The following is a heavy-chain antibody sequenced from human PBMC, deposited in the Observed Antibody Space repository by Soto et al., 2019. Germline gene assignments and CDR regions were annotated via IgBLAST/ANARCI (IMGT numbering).Heavy chain of an antibody. Sequence: EVQLVESGGGLIQPGGSLRLSCAVSGFTVSNNYMSWVRQAPGKGLEGVSVIYSGGYTAYGDSVKGRFTISRDNSKNTLYIQIKSRGAADPAVFFWGTPPGGGGYWGQGTLVTVSS. J-gene: IGHJ4*02. CDR3: GTPPGGGGY. CDR2: IYSGGYT. CDR1: GFTVSNNY. D-gene: IGHD3-10*01. V-gene: IGHV3-53*01.